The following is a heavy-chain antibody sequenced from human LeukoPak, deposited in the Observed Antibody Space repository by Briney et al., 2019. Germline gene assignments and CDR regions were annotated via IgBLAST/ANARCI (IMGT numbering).Heavy chain of an antibody. Sequence: SETLSLTCTVSGRSISSYYWSWIRQPPGKGLEWIGYIYYSGSTNYNPSLKSRVNISVNTSKNQFSLKLSSVTAADTAVYYCARFSDSSGYFDYWGQGTLVTVSS. CDR1: GRSISSYY. J-gene: IGHJ4*02. CDR3: ARFSDSSGYFDY. V-gene: IGHV4-59*08. D-gene: IGHD3-22*01. CDR2: IYYSGST.